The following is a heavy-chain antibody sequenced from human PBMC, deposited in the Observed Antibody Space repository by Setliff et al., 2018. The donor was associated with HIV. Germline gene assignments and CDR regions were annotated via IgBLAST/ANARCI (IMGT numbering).Heavy chain of an antibody. CDR2: INEASGNT. CDR1: GYTFTTYA. V-gene: IGHV1-3*01. J-gene: IGHJ4*02. D-gene: IGHD3-22*01. CDR3: ARDLPGYYSHSSGPL. Sequence: ASVKVSCKASGYTFTTYAIFWVRQAPGQRLEWMGWINEASGNTKCSQKFQGRVSIARDTSASTAYMELSSLRSEDTAVYYCARDLPGYYSHSSGPLWGQGTLVTVSS.